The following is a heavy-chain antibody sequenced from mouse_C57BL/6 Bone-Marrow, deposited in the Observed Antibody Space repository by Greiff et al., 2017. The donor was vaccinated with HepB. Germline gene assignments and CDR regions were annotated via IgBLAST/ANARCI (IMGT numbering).Heavy chain of an antibody. CDR1: GFTFSSYG. V-gene: IGHV5-6*02. CDR2: ISSGGSYT. Sequence: EVMLVESGGDLVKPGGSLKLSCAASGFTFSSYGMSWVRQTPDKRLEWVATISSGGSYTYYPDSVKGRFTISRDNAKNTLYLQMSSLKSEDTAMYYCARRGPYPYAMDYWGQGTSVTVSS. CDR3: ARRGPYPYAMDY. D-gene: IGHD2-10*01. J-gene: IGHJ4*01.